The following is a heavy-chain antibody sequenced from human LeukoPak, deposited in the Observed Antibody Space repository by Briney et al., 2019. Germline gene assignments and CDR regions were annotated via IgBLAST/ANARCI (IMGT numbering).Heavy chain of an antibody. CDR3: AREIRDGKPRSYYYYYYMDV. J-gene: IGHJ6*03. Sequence: SETLSLTCTVSGGSISSGYYWGWIRQPPGKGLEWIGSIYHSGSTYYNPSLKSRVTISVDTSKNQFSLKLSSVTAADTAVYYCAREIRDGKPRSYYYYYYMDVWGKGTTVTVSS. CDR1: GGSISSGYY. V-gene: IGHV4-38-2*02. D-gene: IGHD4-23*01. CDR2: IYHSGST.